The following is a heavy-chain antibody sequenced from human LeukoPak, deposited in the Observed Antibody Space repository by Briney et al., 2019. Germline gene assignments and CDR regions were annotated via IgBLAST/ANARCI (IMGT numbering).Heavy chain of an antibody. V-gene: IGHV3-21*01. CDR3: ARDAFDI. CDR1: GFTFSSYS. Sequence: GWSQTLDCAASGFTFSSYSMNWVRQAPGMGLEWVSSISSSRSYICYADSVKGRFNISRDNAKNSLYLQMNSLRAEDTAVYYCARDAFDIWGQGTMVTGSS. CDR2: ISSSRSYI. J-gene: IGHJ3*02.